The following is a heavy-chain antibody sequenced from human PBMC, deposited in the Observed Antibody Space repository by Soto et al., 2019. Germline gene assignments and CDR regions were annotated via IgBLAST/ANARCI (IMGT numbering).Heavy chain of an antibody. D-gene: IGHD3-10*01. CDR3: ARAPLAKGVPGAIVGYGLDV. Sequence: EVQLVDSGGDLVKPGGSLRLSCVASEFTLSSYGMNWVRQAPGKGLEWVSFISSSSTFIYYADSVKGRFTISRDNARNSLFLQMNSLKVDDTAVYCCARAPLAKGVPGAIVGYGLDVWGQGTTVTVSS. V-gene: IGHV3-21*01. J-gene: IGHJ6*02. CDR2: ISSSSTFI. CDR1: EFTLSSYG.